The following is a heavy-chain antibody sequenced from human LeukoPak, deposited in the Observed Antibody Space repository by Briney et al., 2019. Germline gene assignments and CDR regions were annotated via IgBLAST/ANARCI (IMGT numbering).Heavy chain of an antibody. CDR1: GGSISSGGYS. V-gene: IGHV4-30-2*01. CDR3: ARVAAVAGDYYYYGMDV. Sequence: PSETLSLTCAVSGGSISSGGYSWSWIRQPPGKGLEWIGYIYHSGSTYYNPSLKSRVTISVDRSKNQFSLKLSSVTAADTAVYYCARVAAVAGDYYYYGMDVWGQGTTVTVSS. CDR2: IYHSGST. D-gene: IGHD6-19*01. J-gene: IGHJ6*02.